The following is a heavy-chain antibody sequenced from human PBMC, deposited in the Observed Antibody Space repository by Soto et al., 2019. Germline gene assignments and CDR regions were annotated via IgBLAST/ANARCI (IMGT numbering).Heavy chain of an antibody. CDR1: GYTFTTYY. CDR2: FYPSGGRT. Sequence: ASVKVSCKASGYTFTTYYMHWVRQAPGKGLEWLGIFYPSGGRTTYAQKFQGRVTMTEDTSTDTAYMELSSLRSEDTAVYYCATVLLAAAGFFDYWGQGTLVTVSS. D-gene: IGHD6-13*01. CDR3: ATVLLAAAGFFDY. V-gene: IGHV1-46*01. J-gene: IGHJ4*02.